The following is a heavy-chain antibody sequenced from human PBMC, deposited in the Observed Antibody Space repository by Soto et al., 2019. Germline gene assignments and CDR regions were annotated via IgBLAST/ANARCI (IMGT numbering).Heavy chain of an antibody. CDR2: IKRDGSEK. V-gene: IGHV3-7*01. D-gene: IGHD3-3*01. CDR3: ARDYDFWSGSNSFFDY. CDR1: GFAVSSFW. J-gene: IGHJ4*02. Sequence: GGSLRLSCAASGFAVSSFWMSWVRQAPGKGLEWVANIKRDGSEKYYVDSVKGRFTISRDNAKNSLYLQMNSLRAEDTAVYYCARDYDFWSGSNSFFDYWGQGSLVTVYS.